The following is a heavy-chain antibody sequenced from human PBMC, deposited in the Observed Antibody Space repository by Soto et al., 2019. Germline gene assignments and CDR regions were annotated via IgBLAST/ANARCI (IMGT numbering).Heavy chain of an antibody. CDR1: SGSISSGDYY. CDR2: IYYSWST. Sequence: SDTLYLTITVSSGSISSGDYYWILISHPPGKGLDWIGYIYYSWSTYYNPSLKSRVTISVDTSKNQFSLKLSSVTAADTAVYYCARGITMWGQGTLVTVSS. J-gene: IGHJ4*02. CDR3: ARGITM. V-gene: IGHV4-30-4*02. D-gene: IGHD3-10*01.